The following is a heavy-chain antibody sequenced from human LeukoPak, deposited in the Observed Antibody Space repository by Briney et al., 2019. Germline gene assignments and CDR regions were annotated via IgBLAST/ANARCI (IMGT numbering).Heavy chain of an antibody. Sequence: GGSLRLSCAASGFTSSSYWMNWVRQAPGKGLVWVSRIASDGSSTTYADSVKGRFTISRDNSKSTLYLQMNSLRAEDTAVYYCAKNTAMALYYYYGMDVWGQGTTVTVSS. CDR2: IASDGSST. J-gene: IGHJ6*02. CDR1: GFTSSSYW. CDR3: AKNTAMALYYYYGMDV. V-gene: IGHV3-74*01. D-gene: IGHD5-18*01.